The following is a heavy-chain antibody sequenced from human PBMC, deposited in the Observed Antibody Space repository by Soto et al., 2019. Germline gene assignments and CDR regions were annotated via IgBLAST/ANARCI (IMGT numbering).Heavy chain of an antibody. CDR1: GFTFSDYY. Sequence: QVQLVESGGGLVKPGGSLRLSCAASGFTFSDYYMSWIRQAPGKGLEWVSYISSSSSYTNYADSVKGRFTISRDNAKNSRYLQMNSLRAEDTAVYYCARDLLGTNAFDIWGQGTMVTVSS. D-gene: IGHD1-1*01. CDR2: ISSSSSYT. CDR3: ARDLLGTNAFDI. V-gene: IGHV3-11*05. J-gene: IGHJ3*02.